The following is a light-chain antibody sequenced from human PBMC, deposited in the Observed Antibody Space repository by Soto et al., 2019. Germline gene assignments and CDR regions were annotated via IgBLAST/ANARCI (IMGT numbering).Light chain of an antibody. CDR1: QSVSSN. J-gene: IGKJ2*01. CDR2: GAS. CDR3: HQYNNWPPLYT. V-gene: IGKV3-15*01. Sequence: EIEMTQSPATLSVSPGERATLSCRASQSVSSNLAWYQQKPGQAPRLLIYGASTRATGVPARFSGSGSGTEFTLTISGLQSEDFAFYYCHQYNNWPPLYTFGQGTKLEIK.